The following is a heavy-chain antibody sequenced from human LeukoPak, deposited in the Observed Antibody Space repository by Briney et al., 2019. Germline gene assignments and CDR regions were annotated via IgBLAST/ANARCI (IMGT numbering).Heavy chain of an antibody. Sequence: GGSLRLSCAASGFTFSNYWMSWVRQAPGNGPEWEANIKEDESEKNYVNSVKDRFTISRDNAKNSLYLQMNSLRAEDTAVYYCARVTSGSSYRPFDYWGQGTLVTVSS. CDR1: GFTFSNYW. V-gene: IGHV3-7*01. J-gene: IGHJ4*02. CDR2: IKEDESEK. D-gene: IGHD3-10*01. CDR3: ARVTSGSSYRPFDY.